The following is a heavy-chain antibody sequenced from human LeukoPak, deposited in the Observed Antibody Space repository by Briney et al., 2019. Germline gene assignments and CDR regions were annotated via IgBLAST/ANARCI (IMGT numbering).Heavy chain of an antibody. Sequence: SETLSLTCTVSGGSISSGDYYWSWIRQPPGKGLEWIGYIYYSGSTYYNPSLKSRVTISVDTSKNQFSLKLSSVTAADTAAYYCARERIAAAGNDAFDIWGQGTMVTVSS. V-gene: IGHV4-30-4*01. CDR3: ARERIAAAGNDAFDI. CDR2: IYYSGST. CDR1: GGSISSGDYY. D-gene: IGHD6-13*01. J-gene: IGHJ3*02.